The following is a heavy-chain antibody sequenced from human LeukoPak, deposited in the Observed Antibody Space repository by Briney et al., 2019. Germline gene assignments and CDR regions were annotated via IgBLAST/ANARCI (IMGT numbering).Heavy chain of an antibody. CDR1: GYTFSGYY. V-gene: IGHV1-2*02. Sequence: ASVKVSCKASGYTFSGYYIHWGRQAPGQGLEWLGLINPNSGGTKYAQKFQGRVPMPRDTSISTAHMELNRLPSEDTAVYYCARDQVSYGSDWLWLHPWGQGPLVPVSS. CDR3: ARDQVSYGSDWLWLHP. CDR2: INPNSGGT. J-gene: IGHJ5*02. D-gene: IGHD2-21*02.